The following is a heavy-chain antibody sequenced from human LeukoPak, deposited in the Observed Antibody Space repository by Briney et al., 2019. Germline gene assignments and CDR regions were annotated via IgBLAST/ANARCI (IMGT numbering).Heavy chain of an antibody. J-gene: IGHJ4*01. V-gene: IGHV3-53*01. Sequence: GGSLRLSCAASAFTVSGNYMSWVRQAPGKGLEWVSAIYSAGTTYYAASVKGRFTIPGDNSKNPLFLQLNSLTAEDTAAYYWAGAYCGGTLCYVHYWGHGTLVTVSS. D-gene: IGHD2-21*01. CDR1: AFTVSGNY. CDR2: IYSAGTT. CDR3: AGAYCGGTLCYVHY.